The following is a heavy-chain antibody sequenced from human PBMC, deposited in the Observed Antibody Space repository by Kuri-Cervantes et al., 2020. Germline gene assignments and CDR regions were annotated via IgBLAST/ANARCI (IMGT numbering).Heavy chain of an antibody. D-gene: IGHD2-21*02. CDR2: IYSGGST. J-gene: IGHJ4*02. V-gene: IGHV3-66*01. CDR1: GFTVSSNY. Sequence: GSLRLSCAASGFTVSSNYMSWVRQAPGKGLEWVSVIYSGGSTYYADSVKGRYTISRDNSKNTLYLQMNSLRAEDTAVYYCAKEEGAYCGGDCYSPYGYWGQGTLVPSPQ. CDR3: AKEEGAYCGGDCYSPYGY.